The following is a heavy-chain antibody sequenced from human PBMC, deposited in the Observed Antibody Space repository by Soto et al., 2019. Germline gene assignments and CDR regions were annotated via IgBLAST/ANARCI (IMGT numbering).Heavy chain of an antibody. CDR3: ARAINYYGSGSYYSSRYYYYMDV. V-gene: IGHV4-34*01. CDR1: GGSFSGYY. Sequence: QVQLQQWGAGLLKPSETLSLTCAVYGGSFSGYYWSWIRQPPGKGLEWFGEINHSGSTNYNPSLKSRVTISVEPSTNQFSLRLSSVTAADTAVYYCARAINYYGSGSYYSSRYYYYMDVWGKGTTVTVSS. D-gene: IGHD3-10*01. CDR2: INHSGST. J-gene: IGHJ6*03.